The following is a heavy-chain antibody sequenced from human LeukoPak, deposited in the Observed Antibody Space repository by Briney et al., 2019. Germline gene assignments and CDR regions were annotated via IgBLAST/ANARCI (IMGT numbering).Heavy chain of an antibody. CDR3: ARQEGPRAYCGGDCPAAFDI. CDR1: GYSFTSYW. CDR2: IYPGDSDT. D-gene: IGHD2-21*02. J-gene: IGHJ3*02. Sequence: GESLKISCKGSGYSFTSYWIGWVRQMPGKGLEWMGIIYPGDSDTRYSPSFQGQVTISADKSISTAYLQWSSLKASDTAMYYCARQEGPRAYCGGDCPAAFDIWGQGTMVTVSS. V-gene: IGHV5-51*01.